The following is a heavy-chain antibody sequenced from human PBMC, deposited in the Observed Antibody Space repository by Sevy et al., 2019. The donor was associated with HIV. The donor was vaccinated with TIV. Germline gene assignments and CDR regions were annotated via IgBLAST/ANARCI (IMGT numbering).Heavy chain of an antibody. CDR1: GYTFTSYG. V-gene: IGHV1-18*01. CDR3: ARSIAARPSNYYGMDV. CDR2: ISAYNGNT. J-gene: IGHJ6*02. Sequence: ASVKVSCKASGYTFTSYGISWVRQAPGQGLEWMGWISAYNGNTNYAQKLQGRVTMTTDTSMSTAYMELRSLRSDDTAVYYCARSIAARPSNYYGMDVWGQGTTVTVSS. D-gene: IGHD6-6*01.